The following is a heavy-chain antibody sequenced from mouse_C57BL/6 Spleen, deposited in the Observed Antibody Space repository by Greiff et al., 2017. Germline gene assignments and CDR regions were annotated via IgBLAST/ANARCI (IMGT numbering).Heavy chain of an antibody. D-gene: IGHD2-2*01. J-gene: IGHJ1*03. CDR2: ISSGSSTI. CDR1: GFTFSDYG. Sequence: EVKVEESGGGLVKPGGSLKLSCAASGFTFSDYGMHWVRQAPEKGLEWVAYISSGSSTIYYADTVKGRFTISRDNAKNTLFLQMTSLRSEDTAMYYCARMGVVTPYWYFDVWGTGTTVTVSS. V-gene: IGHV5-17*01. CDR3: ARMGVVTPYWYFDV.